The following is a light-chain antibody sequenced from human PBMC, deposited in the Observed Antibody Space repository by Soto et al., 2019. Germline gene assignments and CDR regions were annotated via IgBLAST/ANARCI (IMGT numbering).Light chain of an antibody. CDR2: DAS. V-gene: IGKV3-15*01. Sequence: DIVMTQSPATLSVSPGERATLSCRASQNIDNKLVWYQQKPGQVPRLLIYDASTRATGIPDRFSGSGSGTEFTLTISSLQPDDFATYYCQQYNSYSPTWTFGQGTKVDIK. J-gene: IGKJ1*01. CDR1: QNIDNK. CDR3: QQYNSYSPTWT.